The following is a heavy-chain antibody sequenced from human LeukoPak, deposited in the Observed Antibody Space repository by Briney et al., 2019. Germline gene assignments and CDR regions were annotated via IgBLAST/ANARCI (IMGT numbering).Heavy chain of an antibody. CDR1: GYTFTGYY. Sequence: GASVKVSCKASGYTFTGYYMHWVRQAPGQGLEWMGWINPNSGGTNYAQKFQGRVTMTRDTSISTAYMELSRLRSDDTAAYYCARVSPSYKDAFDIWGQGTMVTVSS. D-gene: IGHD1-1*01. CDR3: ARVSPSYKDAFDI. V-gene: IGHV1-2*02. CDR2: INPNSGGT. J-gene: IGHJ3*02.